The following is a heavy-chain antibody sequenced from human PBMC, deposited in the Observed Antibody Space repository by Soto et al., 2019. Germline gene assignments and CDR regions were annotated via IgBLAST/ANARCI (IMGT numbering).Heavy chain of an antibody. D-gene: IGHD3-10*01. CDR1: GGSISSSSYY. Sequence: SETLSLSCTVSGGSISSSSYYWGWIRQPPGKGLEWIGSIYYSGSTYYNPSLKSRVTISVDTSKNQFSLKLSSVTAADTAVYYCATLWFGEGNYWGQGTLVSVSS. CDR2: IYYSGST. J-gene: IGHJ4*02. V-gene: IGHV4-39*01. CDR3: ATLWFGEGNY.